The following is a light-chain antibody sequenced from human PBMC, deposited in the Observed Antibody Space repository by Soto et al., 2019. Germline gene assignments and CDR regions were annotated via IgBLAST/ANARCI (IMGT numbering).Light chain of an antibody. J-gene: IGLJ1*01. Sequence: QSALTQPPSASGSPGQSVTISCTGTSSDVGGYNYVSWYQQHPGKAPKLMIYEVNKRPSGVPDRFSGSKSSNTASLTVSGLQAEDEADYYCSSYVSGNNLVFGTGTKLTVL. CDR3: SSYVSGNNLV. V-gene: IGLV2-8*01. CDR2: EVN. CDR1: SSDVGGYNY.